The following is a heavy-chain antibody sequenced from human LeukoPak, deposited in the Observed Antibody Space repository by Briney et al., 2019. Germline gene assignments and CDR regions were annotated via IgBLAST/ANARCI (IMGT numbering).Heavy chain of an antibody. Sequence: SETLSLTCTVSGSSISSSNYYWGWLRQPPGKGLEWIGSMYSSGRTDYNPSLQSRVTMSVDSSKNQFSLKLSSVTAADTAVYYCASRGCRGSSCRLPLIGPFDYWGQGTLVTVSS. D-gene: IGHD2-15*01. V-gene: IGHV4-39*01. CDR1: GSSISSSNYY. J-gene: IGHJ4*02. CDR3: ASRGCRGSSCRLPLIGPFDY. CDR2: MYSSGRT.